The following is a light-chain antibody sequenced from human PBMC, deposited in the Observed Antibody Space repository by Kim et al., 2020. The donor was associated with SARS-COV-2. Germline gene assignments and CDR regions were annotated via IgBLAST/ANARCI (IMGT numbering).Light chain of an antibody. Sequence: LSQGERATLSCRASQSVSKSLGWYQQKTGQAPRLLIYDASHRATGIPARFSGSGSGTDFTLTISSLEPEDFAVYYCQQRSKWPLTFGGGTKVDIK. CDR1: QSVSKS. CDR3: QQRSKWPLT. V-gene: IGKV3-11*01. CDR2: DAS. J-gene: IGKJ4*01.